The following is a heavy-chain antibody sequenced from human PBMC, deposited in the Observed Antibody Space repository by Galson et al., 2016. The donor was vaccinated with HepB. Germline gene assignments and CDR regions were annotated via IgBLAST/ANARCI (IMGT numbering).Heavy chain of an antibody. J-gene: IGHJ4*02. CDR3: VRNAGGYNFGD. CDR2: INTDNGNT. D-gene: IGHD5-24*01. CDR1: GYTFTSYS. Sequence: SVKVSCKASGYTFTSYSVHWVRQAPGQSLEWMGWINTDNGNTRYSQQFQGRVTFTRDTSASIVYMEMSSLRSEDTAVFYCVRNAGGYNFGDWGQGTLVIVSS. V-gene: IGHV1-3*04.